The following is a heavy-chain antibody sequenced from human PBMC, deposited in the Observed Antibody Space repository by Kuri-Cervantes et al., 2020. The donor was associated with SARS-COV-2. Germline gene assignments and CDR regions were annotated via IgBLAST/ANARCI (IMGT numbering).Heavy chain of an antibody. CDR2: ISYDGSNK. J-gene: IGHJ4*02. D-gene: IGHD6-19*01. Sequence: GGSLRLSCAASGFTFSSYAMHWVRQAPGKGLEWVAVISYDGSNKYYADSVKGRFTISRDNSKNTLYLQMNSLRAEDTAVYYCAKAGGWYSSFFDYWGQGTLVTVS. CDR3: AKAGGWYSSFFDY. CDR1: GFTFSSYA. V-gene: IGHV3-30-3*01.